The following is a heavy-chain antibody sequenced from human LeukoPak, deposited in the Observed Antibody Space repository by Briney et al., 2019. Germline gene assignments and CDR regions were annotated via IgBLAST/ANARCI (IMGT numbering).Heavy chain of an antibody. Sequence: GESLKFSSKGSGYSFTSYRIGWVRPMPGKGLGWMGIISTGDSDTRYSPYFQAQVTISADKSISTAYLQWSSLKVSDTAMYYCARHSRSGGSVSSGYYPDYWGQGTLVTVSS. CDR3: ARHSRSGGSVSSGYYPDY. V-gene: IGHV5-51*01. CDR2: ISTGDSDT. CDR1: GYSFTSYR. J-gene: IGHJ4*02. D-gene: IGHD3-22*01.